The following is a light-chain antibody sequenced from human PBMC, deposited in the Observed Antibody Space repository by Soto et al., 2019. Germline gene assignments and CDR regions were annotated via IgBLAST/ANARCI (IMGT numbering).Light chain of an antibody. V-gene: IGKV3-20*01. J-gene: IGKJ1*01. CDR1: QSVRSTY. Sequence: EIVLTQSPGTLSLSPGERATLSCRASQSVRSTYLAWYQHIPGQAPRLLIYGSSTRATGAPDRFSGSGSGTDFTLIITRLEPEDFAVYFCQQYGDSPPTFGQGTKVEIE. CDR2: GSS. CDR3: QQYGDSPPT.